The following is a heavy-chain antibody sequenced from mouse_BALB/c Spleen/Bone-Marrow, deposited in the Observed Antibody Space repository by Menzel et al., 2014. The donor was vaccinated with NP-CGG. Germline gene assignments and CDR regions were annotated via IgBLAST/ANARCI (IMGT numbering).Heavy chain of an antibody. CDR3: ERNYGYRYALDY. CDR2: ISYSGST. CDR1: GYSITSDYA. D-gene: IGHD1-2*01. Sequence: VQLKHSGPGLVKPSQSLSLSCTVTGYSITSDYAWNWIRQSPGNKLEWMGYISYSGSTSYNPSLKSRISIRRDTSKNQFFLQLNSVTTEDTATNDCERNYGYRYALDYWGQGTSGTGSS. J-gene: IGHJ4*01. V-gene: IGHV3-2*02.